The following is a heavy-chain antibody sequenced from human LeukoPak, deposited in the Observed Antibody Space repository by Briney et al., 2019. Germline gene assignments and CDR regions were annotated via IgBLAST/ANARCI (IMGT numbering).Heavy chain of an antibody. CDR2: IKSKTDGGTT. Sequence: PGGSLRLSCAASGFTFSNAWMSWVRQAPGKGLEWVGRIKSKTDGGTTDYAAPVKGRFTISRDNAKNSVYLQMNSLRVEDTAVYYCTRDPDSGLPSDDYWGQGTLVTVSS. D-gene: IGHD5-12*01. V-gene: IGHV3-15*01. CDR3: TRDPDSGLPSDDY. J-gene: IGHJ4*02. CDR1: GFTFSNAW.